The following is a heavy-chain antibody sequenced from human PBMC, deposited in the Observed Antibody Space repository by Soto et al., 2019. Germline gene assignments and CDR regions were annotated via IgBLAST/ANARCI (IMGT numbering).Heavy chain of an antibody. D-gene: IGHD6-19*01. CDR3: AKAHSSGWPIPDAFDT. V-gene: IGHV3-23*01. J-gene: IGHJ3*02. Sequence: EVQLLESGGGLGQPGGSLRLSCAASGLAFSTYAMTWVREAPGKGLEWVSAVSGTGTITYYAASVKGRFTISRDNSKNTVYLQMNSLRVEDTAVYYCAKAHSSGWPIPDAFDTWGQGTMVTVSS. CDR1: GLAFSTYA. CDR2: VSGTGTIT.